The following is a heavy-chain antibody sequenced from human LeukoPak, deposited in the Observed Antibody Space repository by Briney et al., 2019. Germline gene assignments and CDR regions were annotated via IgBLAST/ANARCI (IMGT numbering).Heavy chain of an antibody. Sequence: GSLRLSCAASGFTFSSYAMHWVRQAPGKGLEWVAVISYDGSNKYYADSVKGRFTISGDNSKNTLYLQMNSLRAEDTAVYYCARPRWGYDLSYYFDYWGQGTLVTVSS. D-gene: IGHD3-3*01. CDR1: GFTFSSYA. J-gene: IGHJ4*02. CDR2: ISYDGSNK. CDR3: ARPRWGYDLSYYFDY. V-gene: IGHV3-30*04.